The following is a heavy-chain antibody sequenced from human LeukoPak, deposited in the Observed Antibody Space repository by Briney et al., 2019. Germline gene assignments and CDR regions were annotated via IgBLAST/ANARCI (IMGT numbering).Heavy chain of an antibody. CDR2: IYYSGST. J-gene: IGHJ4*02. V-gene: IGHV4-39*01. CDR1: GGSISSSSYY. CDR3: ARRDPGIAVAGFDY. Sequence: PSKTLSLTCTVSGGSISSSSYYWGWMRPPPGKGRAWIGSIYYSGSTYYNPSLKSRVTISVDTSKNQFSLMLSSVTAADTAVYDCARRDPGIAVAGFDYWGQGTLVTVSS. D-gene: IGHD6-19*01.